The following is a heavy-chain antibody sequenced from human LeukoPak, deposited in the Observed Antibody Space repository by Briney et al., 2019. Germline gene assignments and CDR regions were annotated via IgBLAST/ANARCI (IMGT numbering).Heavy chain of an antibody. V-gene: IGHV4-34*01. D-gene: IGHD4-23*01. CDR2: INHSGST. CDR1: GGSFSGYY. Sequence: PSETLSLTCAVYGGSFSGYYWSWIRQPPGKGLEWIGEINHSGSTNYNPSLKSRVTISVDTSKNQFSLRLSSVTAADTAVYYCARAKSGYGGTNLDYWGQGTLVTVSS. J-gene: IGHJ4*02. CDR3: ARAKSGYGGTNLDY.